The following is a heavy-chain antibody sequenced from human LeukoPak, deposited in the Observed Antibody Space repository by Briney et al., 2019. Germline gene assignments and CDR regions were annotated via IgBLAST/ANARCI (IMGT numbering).Heavy chain of an antibody. Sequence: GGSLRLSCAASGFTFNSYTMTWVRQAPGKGLEWVSSISTGSTYIYYADSLKGRFIISRDNAKNSLFLQINSLRAEDTAVYYCTKDDGNNYGCLDYWGQGTLVTVSS. V-gene: IGHV3-21*01. CDR3: TKDDGNNYGCLDY. D-gene: IGHD5-18*01. CDR1: GFTFNSYT. J-gene: IGHJ4*02. CDR2: ISTGSTYI.